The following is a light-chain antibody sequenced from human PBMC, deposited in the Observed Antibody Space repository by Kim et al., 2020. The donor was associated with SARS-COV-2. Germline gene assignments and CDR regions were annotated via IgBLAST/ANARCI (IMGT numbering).Light chain of an antibody. CDR2: GAS. CDR1: QSVSSTY. Sequence: EIVLTQSPGTLSLSPGERATLSCRASQSVSSTYLAWYQQKPGQAPRLLIYGASSRATGIPDRFSGSGSGTDFTLTISRLEPEDFAVYYCEQYDSSGRTFGGGTKVEIK. V-gene: IGKV3-20*01. J-gene: IGKJ4*01. CDR3: EQYDSSGRT.